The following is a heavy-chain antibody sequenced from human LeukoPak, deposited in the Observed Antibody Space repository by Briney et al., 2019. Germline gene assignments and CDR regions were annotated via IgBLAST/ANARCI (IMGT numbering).Heavy chain of an antibody. Sequence: GGSLRLSCAASGFTFSTYGMSWVRQAPGKGLEWVSTISGSGGSAYYADSVKGRFIISRDNSKNTLYLQMNSLRAEDTAEYYCAKDRYDSSGYYSDFDAFDIWGQGTMVTVSS. CDR2: ISGSGGSA. J-gene: IGHJ3*02. D-gene: IGHD3-22*01. CDR1: GFTFSTYG. CDR3: AKDRYDSSGYYSDFDAFDI. V-gene: IGHV3-23*01.